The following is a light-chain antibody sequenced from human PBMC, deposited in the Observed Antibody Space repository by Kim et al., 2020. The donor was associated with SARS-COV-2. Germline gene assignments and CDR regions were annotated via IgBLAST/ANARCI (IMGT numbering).Light chain of an antibody. J-gene: IGKJ2*01. CDR1: QSVSSY. Sequence: LSLSPGGRATHSCRASQSVSSYLAWYQQKPGQAPRLLIYDASNRAPGIPARFSGSGSGTDFTLTISSLEPDDFALYYCQQRSNWYTFGQGTKLEI. CDR2: DAS. CDR3: QQRSNWYT. V-gene: IGKV3-11*01.